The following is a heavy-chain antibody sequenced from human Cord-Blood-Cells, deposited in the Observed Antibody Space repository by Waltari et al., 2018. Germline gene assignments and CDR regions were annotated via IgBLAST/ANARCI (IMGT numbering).Heavy chain of an antibody. V-gene: IGHV3-7*01. D-gene: IGHD4-4*01. CDR1: GFTFSRYW. Sequence: EVQLVESGGGLVQPGGSLRLSCAASGFTFSRYWMSWVRQAPGKGLEWVANIKQDGSEKYYVDSVKGRFTISRDNAKNSLYLQMNSLRAEDTAVYYCARDYSNYYFDYWGQGTLVTVSS. J-gene: IGHJ4*02. CDR2: IKQDGSEK. CDR3: ARDYSNYYFDY.